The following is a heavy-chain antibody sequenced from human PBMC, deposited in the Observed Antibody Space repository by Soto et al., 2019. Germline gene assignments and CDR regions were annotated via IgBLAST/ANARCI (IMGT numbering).Heavy chain of an antibody. CDR2: IYYSGST. Sequence: SETLSLTCTVSGGSISSSSYYWGWIRQPPGKGLEWIGSIYYSGSTYYNPSLKSRVTISVDTSKNQFSLKLSSVTAADTAVYYCARQTPRYQLLDYWGQGTLVTVSS. V-gene: IGHV4-39*01. J-gene: IGHJ4*02. D-gene: IGHD2-2*01. CDR3: ARQTPRYQLLDY. CDR1: GGSISSSSYY.